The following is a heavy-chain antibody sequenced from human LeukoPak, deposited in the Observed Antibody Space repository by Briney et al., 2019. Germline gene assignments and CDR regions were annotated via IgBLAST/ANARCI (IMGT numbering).Heavy chain of an antibody. V-gene: IGHV4-59*01. Sequence: SETLSLTCTVSGGSISSYYWSWIRQPPGKGLEWIGYIYYSGSTNYNPSLKSRVTISVNTSKNQFSLKLSSVTAADTAVYYCARSLGSSWTNWFDPWGQGTLVTVSS. J-gene: IGHJ5*02. CDR2: IYYSGST. CDR3: ARSLGSSWTNWFDP. D-gene: IGHD6-13*01. CDR1: GGSISSYY.